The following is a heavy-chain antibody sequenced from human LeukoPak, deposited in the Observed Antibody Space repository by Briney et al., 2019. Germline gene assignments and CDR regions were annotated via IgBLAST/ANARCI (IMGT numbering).Heavy chain of an antibody. V-gene: IGHV3-23*01. CDR3: AKDPSIAVAGIDY. J-gene: IGHJ4*02. CDR2: ISGSGGST. Sequence: GGSLRLSCAASGFTFSSYGMSWVRQAPGKGLEWVSAISGSGGSTYYADSVKGRFTISRDNSKNTLYLQMNSLRAEDTAVYYCAKDPSIAVAGIDYWGQGTLVTVSS. D-gene: IGHD6-19*01. CDR1: GFTFSSYG.